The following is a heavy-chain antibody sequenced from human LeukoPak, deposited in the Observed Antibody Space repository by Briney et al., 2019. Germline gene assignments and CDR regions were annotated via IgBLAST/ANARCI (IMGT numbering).Heavy chain of an antibody. CDR1: GYTFTSYD. Sequence: ASVKVSCKASGYTFTSYDINWVRQATGQGLEWMGWMNPNSGNTGYAQKFQGRVTMTRDTSISTAYMELSRLRSDDTAVYYCARDGHCSSTSCYFWPEAQNWFDPWGQGTLVTVSS. CDR3: ARDGHCSSTSCYFWPEAQNWFDP. V-gene: IGHV1-8*01. CDR2: MNPNSGNT. J-gene: IGHJ5*02. D-gene: IGHD2-2*01.